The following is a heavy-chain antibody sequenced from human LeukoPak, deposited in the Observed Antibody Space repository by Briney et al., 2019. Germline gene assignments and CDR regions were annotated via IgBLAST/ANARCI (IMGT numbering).Heavy chain of an antibody. CDR2: IYYSGST. CDR1: GGSISSYY. Sequence: SETLSLTCTVSGGSISSYYWSWIRQPPGKGLEWIGSIYYSGSTYYNPSLKSRVTISVDTSKNQFSLKLSSVTAADTAVYYCARAGGSGWYETDYWGQGTLVTVSS. D-gene: IGHD6-19*01. V-gene: IGHV4-59*05. CDR3: ARAGGSGWYETDY. J-gene: IGHJ4*02.